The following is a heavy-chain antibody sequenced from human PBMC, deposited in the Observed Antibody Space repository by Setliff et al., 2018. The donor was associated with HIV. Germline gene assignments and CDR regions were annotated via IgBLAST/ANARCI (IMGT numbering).Heavy chain of an antibody. CDR3: AREPAGSGSGSFGF. J-gene: IGHJ4*02. CDR2: INTVNGNT. Sequence: ASVKVSCKASGYIFTMYTMYWVRQAPGQRLEWMGRINTVNGNTKYSQNFQGRVTIIRDTSANTANMELSSLRSEDTAVYYCAREPAGSGSGSFGFWGQGTLVTVSS. CDR1: GYIFTMYT. V-gene: IGHV1-3*04. D-gene: IGHD3-10*01.